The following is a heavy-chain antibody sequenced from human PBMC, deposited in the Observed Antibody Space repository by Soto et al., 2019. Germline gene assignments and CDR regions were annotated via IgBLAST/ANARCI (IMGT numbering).Heavy chain of an antibody. D-gene: IGHD3-22*01. CDR2: IYYSGST. CDR1: GGSISSGDYY. V-gene: IGHV4-30-4*01. Sequence: SETLSLTCTVSGGSISSGDYYWSWIRQPPGKGLEWIGYIYYSGSTYYNPSLKSRVTISVDTSKNQFSLKLSSVTAADTAVYYCASDYDSSGYYPRVWGQGTLVTVSS. J-gene: IGHJ4*02. CDR3: ASDYDSSGYYPRV.